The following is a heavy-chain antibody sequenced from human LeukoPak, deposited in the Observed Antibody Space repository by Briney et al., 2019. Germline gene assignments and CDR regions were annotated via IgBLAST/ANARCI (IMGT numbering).Heavy chain of an antibody. V-gene: IGHV4-34*01. Sequence: PETLSLTCAVYGGSFSGYYWSWIRQPPGKGLEWIGEINHSGSTNYNPSLKSRVTISVDTSKNQFSLKLSSVTAADTAVYYCARMDTDSSGWYNFDYWGQGTLVTVSS. CDR2: INHSGST. J-gene: IGHJ4*02. CDR1: GGSFSGYY. D-gene: IGHD6-19*01. CDR3: ARMDTDSSGWYNFDY.